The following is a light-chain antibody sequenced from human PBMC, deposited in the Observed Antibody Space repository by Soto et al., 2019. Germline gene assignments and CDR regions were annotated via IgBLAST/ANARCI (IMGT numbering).Light chain of an antibody. Sequence: EIVLTQSPGTLSLSPGERATLSCRASQSVGRNYLAWFQQKPGQAPRLLIYDASTRATGIPDKFGGNGSGTDFTLTISRLEPEDFAVYYCQQYVNSPITFGQGTRLEIK. J-gene: IGKJ5*01. CDR3: QQYVNSPIT. CDR2: DAS. V-gene: IGKV3-20*01. CDR1: QSVGRNY.